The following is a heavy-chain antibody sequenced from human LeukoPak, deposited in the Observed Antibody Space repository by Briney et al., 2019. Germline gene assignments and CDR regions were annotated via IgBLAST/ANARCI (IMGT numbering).Heavy chain of an antibody. D-gene: IGHD1-26*01. J-gene: IGHJ4*02. Sequence: GGPLRLSCAASGFTFSGYWMHWVRQAPGKGLAWVSVIRSDGSITTYADSVKGRFTISRDTAKNTLYLQMNSLRAEDTAVYYCARDGRSGNFDKWGQGTLVSVSS. CDR2: IRSDGSIT. CDR1: GFTFSGYW. CDR3: ARDGRSGNFDK. V-gene: IGHV3-74*01.